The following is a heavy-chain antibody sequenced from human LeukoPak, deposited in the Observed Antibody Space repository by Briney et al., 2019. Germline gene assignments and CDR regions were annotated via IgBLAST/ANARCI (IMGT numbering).Heavy chain of an antibody. V-gene: IGHV3-74*01. CDR1: GFTFSSYW. CDR3: ARINMVRGLRLSGMDV. Sequence: GGSLRLSCAASGFTFSSYWMHWVRQAPGKGLVWVSRINSDGSSTSYADSVEGRFTISRDNAKNTLYLQMNSLRAEDTAVYYCARINMVRGLRLSGMDVWGQGTTVTVSS. CDR2: INSDGSST. D-gene: IGHD3-10*01. J-gene: IGHJ6*02.